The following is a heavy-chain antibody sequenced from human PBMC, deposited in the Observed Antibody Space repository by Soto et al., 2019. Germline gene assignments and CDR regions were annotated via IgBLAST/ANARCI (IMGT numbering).Heavy chain of an antibody. J-gene: IGHJ4*02. D-gene: IGHD3-10*01. CDR3: AKDHYYGSGSPPFFDY. CDR2: ISGSGGST. V-gene: IGHV3-23*01. CDR1: GFTFSSYA. Sequence: GGSLRLSCAASGFTFSSYAMSWVRQAPGKGLEWVSAISGSGGSTYYADSVKGRFTISRDNSKNTLYLQMNSLRAEDTAVHYCAKDHYYGSGSPPFFDYWGQGTLVTVS.